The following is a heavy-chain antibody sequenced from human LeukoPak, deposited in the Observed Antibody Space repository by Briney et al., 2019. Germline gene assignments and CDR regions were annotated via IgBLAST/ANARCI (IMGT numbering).Heavy chain of an antibody. CDR2: IYSGGST. V-gene: IGHV3-66*01. D-gene: IGHD3-22*01. Sequence: PGGSLRLSCAASGFTVSSNYMSWVRQAPGKGLEWVSVIYSGGSTYYADSVKGRFTISRDNSKNTLYLQMNSLRAEDTAVYYCARDPPLRDYYDSPFDYWGQGTLVTVSS. CDR1: GFTVSSNY. J-gene: IGHJ4*02. CDR3: ARDPPLRDYYDSPFDY.